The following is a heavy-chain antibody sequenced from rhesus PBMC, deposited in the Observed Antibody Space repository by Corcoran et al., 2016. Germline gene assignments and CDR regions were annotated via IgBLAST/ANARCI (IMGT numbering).Heavy chain of an antibody. CDR1: GFTFGSYA. Sequence: QVQLVQSGAEVKKPGASVKVSCKASGFTFGSYAINWVRQAPGQGLEWMGVIIPLVGITNHAEKFQGRVTITADTSTSTAYLELGSLGSEDTAVYYCVRGPIFGLVTPTYFEFWGQGALVTVSS. D-gene: IGHD3-3*01. CDR3: VRGPIFGLVTPTYFEF. CDR2: IIPLVGIT. J-gene: IGHJ1*01. V-gene: IGHV1-198*02.